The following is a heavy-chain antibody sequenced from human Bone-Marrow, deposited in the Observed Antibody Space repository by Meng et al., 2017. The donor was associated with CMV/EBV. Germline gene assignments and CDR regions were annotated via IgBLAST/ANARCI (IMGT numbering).Heavy chain of an antibody. CDR2: IYPVDSVT. V-gene: IGHV5-51*01. D-gene: IGHD4-11*01. CDR1: GYSFTGYW. CDR3: ARHQPQDYSKTPTHH. Sequence: GESLKISCKGSGYSFTGYWIGWVRQMPGKGLEWMGIIYPVDSVTRYSPSFQVQVTISADESLSPAYLQWSSLKASDTAMYYCARHQPQDYSKTPTHHWGQGTLVTVSS. J-gene: IGHJ5*02.